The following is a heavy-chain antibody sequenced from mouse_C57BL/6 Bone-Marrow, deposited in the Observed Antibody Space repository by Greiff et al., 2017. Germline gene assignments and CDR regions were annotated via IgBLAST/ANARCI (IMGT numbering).Heavy chain of an antibody. J-gene: IGHJ3*01. CDR1: GYTFTSYW. CDR2: IDPSDSYT. CDR3: ASSDYDYPWFAY. V-gene: IGHV1-50*01. Sequence: QVQLQQPGAELVKPGASVKLSCKASGYTFTSYWMQWVKQRPGQGLEWIGEIDPSDSYTNYNQKFKGKATLTVETSSSTAYMQLSSLTSEDSAVYYCASSDYDYPWFAYWGPGTLVTVSA. D-gene: IGHD2-4*01.